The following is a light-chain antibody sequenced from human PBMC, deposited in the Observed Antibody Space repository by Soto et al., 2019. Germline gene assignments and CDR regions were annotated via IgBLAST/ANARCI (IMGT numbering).Light chain of an antibody. J-gene: IGLJ1*01. Sequence: SDGRTQPPSVSVAPGQAARSTCGGNNLGSRSVHWYQQKPGQAPVLVVYDDSDRPSGIPERFSGSNSGNTATLTISRVEAGDEADYYCQVWDSSSDLYVFGTGTKVTVL. CDR2: DDS. CDR1: NLGSRS. V-gene: IGLV3-21*02. CDR3: QVWDSSSDLYV.